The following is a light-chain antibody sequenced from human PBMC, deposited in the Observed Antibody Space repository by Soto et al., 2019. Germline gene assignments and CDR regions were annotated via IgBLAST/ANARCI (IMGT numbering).Light chain of an antibody. CDR2: RAS. V-gene: IGKV1-16*01. CDR1: QGISTY. CDR3: QQYHTYPRP. Sequence: DLQMTQSPYSLSASVGDRVTITCRASQGISTYLAWFQQKPGKAPKSLIYRASTSQSGVPSRFSGSGSGTDFTLTFSSLQREDLATYYCQQYHTYPRPFGHGTKVEI. J-gene: IGKJ1*01.